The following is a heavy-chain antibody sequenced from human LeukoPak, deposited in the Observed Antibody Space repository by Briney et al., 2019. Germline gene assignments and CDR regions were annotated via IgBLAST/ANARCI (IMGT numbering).Heavy chain of an antibody. CDR3: ARDPHVLLWFGESRDWFDP. J-gene: IGHJ5*02. V-gene: IGHV1-2*06. D-gene: IGHD3-10*01. CDR2: INPNSGGT. CDR1: GYTFTGYY. Sequence: ASVKVSCKASGYTFTGYYMHWVRQAPGQGLEWMGRINPNSGGTNYAQKFQGRVTMTRDTSISTAYMELSRLRSDGTAVYYCARDPHVLLWFGESRDWFDPWGQGTLVTVSS.